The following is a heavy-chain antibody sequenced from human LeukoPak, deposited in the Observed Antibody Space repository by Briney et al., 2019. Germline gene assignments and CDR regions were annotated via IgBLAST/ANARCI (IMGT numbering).Heavy chain of an antibody. D-gene: IGHD6-19*01. J-gene: IGHJ4*02. CDR2: ISGSGGST. V-gene: IGHV3-23*01. Sequence: PGGSLPLSCAASGFTFSSYAMSWVRQAPGKGLEWVSAISGSGGSTYYADSVKGRFTISRDNSKNTLYLQMNSLRAEDTAVYYCAKDLLRGIAVAGTFDYWGQGTLVTVSS. CDR1: GFTFSSYA. CDR3: AKDLLRGIAVAGTFDY.